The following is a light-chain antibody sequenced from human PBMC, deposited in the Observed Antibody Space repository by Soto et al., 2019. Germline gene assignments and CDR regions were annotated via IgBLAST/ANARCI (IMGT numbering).Light chain of an antibody. CDR3: SSYTSSSPRV. V-gene: IGLV2-14*01. CDR1: SSDVGGYNY. CDR2: EFS. Sequence: QSALTQPASVSGSPGQSITISCTGTSSDVGGYNYVSWYQQHPGKAPKLMIYEFSNRPSGVSNRFSGSKSGNTASLTISGLQAEDEDDYYCSSYTSSSPRVFGGGTKLPVL. J-gene: IGLJ3*02.